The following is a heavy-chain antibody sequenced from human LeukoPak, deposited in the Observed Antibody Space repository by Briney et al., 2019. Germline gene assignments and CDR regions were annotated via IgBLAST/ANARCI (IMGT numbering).Heavy chain of an antibody. J-gene: IGHJ4*02. CDR3: ARCRPDSSGSADY. V-gene: IGHV3-23*01. Sequence: GGSLRLSCAASGFTFSTYAMTWVRQAPGKGLEWVSSITGSGGSTYYADSVKGRFTISRDDSENTVFLQMDSLRAEDTAVYYCARCRPDSSGSADYWGQGTLVTVSP. D-gene: IGHD6-19*01. CDR1: GFTFSTYA. CDR2: ITGSGGST.